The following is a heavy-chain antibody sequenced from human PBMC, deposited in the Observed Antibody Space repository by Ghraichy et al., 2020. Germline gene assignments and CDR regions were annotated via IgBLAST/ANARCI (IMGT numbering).Heavy chain of an antibody. CDR2: IYPGDSDT. Sequence: GESLNISCKASGYSFTTYWIGWVRQMPGKGLEWMGIIYPGDSDTRYSPSFKGQVSISADRFISTAYLQWSSLKASDTAMYYCARRVSSGWFFDFWGQGIPVTVSS. V-gene: IGHV5-51*01. CDR1: GYSFTTYW. D-gene: IGHD6-19*01. CDR3: ARRVSSGWFFDF. J-gene: IGHJ4*02.